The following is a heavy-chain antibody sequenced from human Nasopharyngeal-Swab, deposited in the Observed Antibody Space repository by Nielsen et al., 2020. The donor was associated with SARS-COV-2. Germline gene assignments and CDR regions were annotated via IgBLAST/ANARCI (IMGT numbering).Heavy chain of an antibody. Sequence: WVRQAPGQGLEWMGGINPNFGTTNYAHKFQDRAKIIADQSTRTAYMELSSLRSDDTAVYYCARDTIFGLALYYYYGLGVWGQGTTVTVSS. CDR3: ARDTIFGLALYYYYGLGV. J-gene: IGHJ6*02. D-gene: IGHD3-3*01. V-gene: IGHV1-69*01. CDR2: INPNFGTT.